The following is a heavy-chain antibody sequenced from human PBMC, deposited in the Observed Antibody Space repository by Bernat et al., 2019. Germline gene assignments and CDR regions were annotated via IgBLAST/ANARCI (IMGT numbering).Heavy chain of an antibody. V-gene: IGHV1-2*06. J-gene: IGHJ4*02. D-gene: IGHD7-27*01. CDR3: ARGLTGADY. Sequence: QVQLVQSGAEVKKPGASVKVSCKASGYTFSGYYMHWVRQAPGQGLEWMGRINPNSGGTNYAQSFQGRGTMARDTSISTAYMELSRLRSDDTAVYYCARGLTGADYLGQGTLVTVSS. CDR2: INPNSGGT. CDR1: GYTFSGYY.